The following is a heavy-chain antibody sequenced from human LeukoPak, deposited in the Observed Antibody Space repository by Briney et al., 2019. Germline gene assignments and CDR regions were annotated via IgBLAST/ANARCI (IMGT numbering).Heavy chain of an antibody. CDR3: ARAPGRFPRRYCSSTSCQTAQSNWFDP. J-gene: IGHJ5*02. Sequence: GASVKVSCKASGYTFTSYDINWVRQATGQGLEWMGWMNPNSGNTGYAQKFQGRVTMTRNTSISTAYMELSSLRSEDTAVYYCARAPGRFPRRYCSSTSCQTAQSNWFDPWGQGTLVTVSS. D-gene: IGHD2-2*01. V-gene: IGHV1-8*01. CDR1: GYTFTSYD. CDR2: MNPNSGNT.